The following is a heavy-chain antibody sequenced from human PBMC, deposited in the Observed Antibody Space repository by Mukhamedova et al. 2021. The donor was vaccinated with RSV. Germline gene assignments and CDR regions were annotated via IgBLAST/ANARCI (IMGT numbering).Heavy chain of an antibody. V-gene: IGHV3-23*01. D-gene: IGHD3-3*01. J-gene: IGHJ5*02. CDR3: AKAQMESYELPFDP. Sequence: YADSVKGRFTTSRDNSMNTVYLHMSSLRAEDTAIYYCAKAQMESYELPFDPCGQGILVTVSS.